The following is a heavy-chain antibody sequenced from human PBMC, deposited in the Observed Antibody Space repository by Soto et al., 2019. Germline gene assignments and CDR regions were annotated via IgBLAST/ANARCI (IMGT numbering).Heavy chain of an antibody. D-gene: IGHD1-26*01. Sequence: ASVKVSFKPPSDTFTSYYINWVREAPGQGLELMGVINPHGGSTAYAQKFKGRVTLTRDTSASTVYMEVSSLTSEDTAMYYCARSSGGNFGIIIEGTNWFAPWGQGTLVTVSS. V-gene: IGHV1-46*01. J-gene: IGHJ5*02. CDR2: INPHGGST. CDR1: SDTFTSYY. CDR3: ARSSGGNFGIIIEGTNWFAP.